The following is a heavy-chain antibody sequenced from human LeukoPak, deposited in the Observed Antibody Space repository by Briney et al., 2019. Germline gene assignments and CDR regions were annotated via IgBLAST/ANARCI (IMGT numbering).Heavy chain of an antibody. J-gene: IGHJ4*02. D-gene: IGHD6-13*01. CDR3: AKDQGGQQLPYYFDY. CDR1: GFTFSSYS. Sequence: GGSLRLSCAASGFTFSSYSMNWVRQAPGKGLEWVSSISSSSSYIYYADSVKGRLTTSRDNSKNTLYLQMNSLTAEDTAVYYCAKDQGGQQLPYYFDYWGQGTLVTVSS. V-gene: IGHV3-21*04. CDR2: ISSSSSYI.